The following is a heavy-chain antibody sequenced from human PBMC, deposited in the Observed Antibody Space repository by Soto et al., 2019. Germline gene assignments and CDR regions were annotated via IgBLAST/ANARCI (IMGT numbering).Heavy chain of an antibody. CDR1: GGSISSGGYY. CDR2: IYYSGST. CDR3: ARLNACQNPDDY. Sequence: SETLSLTCTVSGGSISSGGYYWSWIRQHPGKGLEWIGYIYYSGSTYYNPSLKSRVTISVDTSKNQFSLKLSSVTAADTAVYYCARLNACQNPDDYWGQRTPVTVSS. V-gene: IGHV4-31*03. J-gene: IGHJ4*02.